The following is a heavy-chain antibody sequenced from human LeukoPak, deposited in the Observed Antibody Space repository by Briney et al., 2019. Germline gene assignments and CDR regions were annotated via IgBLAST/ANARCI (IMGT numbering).Heavy chain of an antibody. D-gene: IGHD1-20*01. CDR2: INHSGST. Sequence: SETLSLTCTVSGGSISSYYWSWIRQPPGKGLEWIGEINHSGSTNYNPSLKSRVTISVDTSKNQFSLKLSSVTAADTAVYYCAATRYDWNDPDYYFDYWGQGTLVTVSS. V-gene: IGHV4-34*01. CDR3: AATRYDWNDPDYYFDY. CDR1: GGSISSYY. J-gene: IGHJ4*02.